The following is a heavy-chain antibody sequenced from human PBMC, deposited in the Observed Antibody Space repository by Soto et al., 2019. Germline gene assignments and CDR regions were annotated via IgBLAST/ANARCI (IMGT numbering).Heavy chain of an antibody. CDR2: IWYDGSNK. V-gene: IGHV3-33*01. J-gene: IGHJ4*02. CDR3: ARDRGAAASL. D-gene: IGHD6-13*01. Sequence: QVQLVESGGGVVQPGRSLRLSCAASGFTFSSYGMHWLSQAPGKGLEWVAVIWYDGSNKYYADSVKGRFTISRDNSKNTLYLQMNSLRAEDTAVYYCARDRGAAASLWGQGTLVTVSS. CDR1: GFTFSSYG.